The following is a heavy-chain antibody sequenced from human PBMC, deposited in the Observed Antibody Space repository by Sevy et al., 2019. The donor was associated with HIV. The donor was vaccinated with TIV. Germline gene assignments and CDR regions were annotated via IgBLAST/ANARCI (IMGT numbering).Heavy chain of an antibody. CDR2: ISGTGLST. J-gene: IGHJ6*02. CDR3: AKVYHYDSGTVIPRGMDV. V-gene: IGHV3-23*01. Sequence: GALRLSCAASGFTFDNNAMYWVRQAPGKGQEWVSAISGTGLSTNYAASVRGRFTISRDISKTTLYLQMNSLRAEDTVVYYCAKVYHYDSGTVIPRGMDVWGQGTTVIVSS. CDR1: GFTFDNNA. D-gene: IGHD3-10*01.